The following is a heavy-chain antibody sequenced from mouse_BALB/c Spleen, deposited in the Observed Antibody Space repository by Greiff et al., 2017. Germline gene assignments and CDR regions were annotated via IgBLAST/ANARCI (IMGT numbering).Heavy chain of an antibody. D-gene: IGHD2-4*01. CDR1: GFTFSSYA. V-gene: IGHV5-9-3*01. Sequence: EVNVVESGGGLVKPGGSLKLSCAASGFTFSSYAMSWVRQTPGKRLEWVATISSGGSYTYYPDSVKGRFTISRDNAKNTLYLQMSSLRSEDTAMYYCARHVYDYDRAMDYWGQGTSVTVSS. CDR3: ARHVYDYDRAMDY. J-gene: IGHJ4*01. CDR2: ISSGGSYT.